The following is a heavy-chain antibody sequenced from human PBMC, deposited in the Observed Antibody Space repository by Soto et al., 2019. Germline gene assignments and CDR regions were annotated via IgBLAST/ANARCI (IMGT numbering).Heavy chain of an antibody. Sequence: GGSLRLSCAASGFTFSSYAMHWVRQAPGKGLEWVAVISYDGSNKYYADSVKGRFTISRDNSKNTLYLQMNSLRAEDTAVYYCAKEARYSYGYEEYYFDYWGQGTLVTVSS. CDR3: AKEARYSYGYEEYYFDY. CDR2: ISYDGSNK. J-gene: IGHJ4*02. D-gene: IGHD5-18*01. CDR1: GFTFSSYA. V-gene: IGHV3-30-3*01.